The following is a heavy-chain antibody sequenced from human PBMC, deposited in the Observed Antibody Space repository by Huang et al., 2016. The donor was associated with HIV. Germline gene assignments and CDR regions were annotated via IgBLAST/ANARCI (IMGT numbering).Heavy chain of an antibody. CDR1: GGSISSSNYY. CDR3: ARHNIYCSGGGCSSFDY. D-gene: IGHD2-15*01. Sequence: QLQLQESGPGLVKASETLSLTCIVSGGSISSSNYYWGWVRQPSGKGLEWIGSIYYGGNPFYNPCLKIRVTIAVDTSKNKLSLKVRSVTAADTAVYYCARHNIYCSGGGCSSFDYWGQGTLVTVSS. CDR2: IYYGGNP. V-gene: IGHV4-39*01. J-gene: IGHJ4*02.